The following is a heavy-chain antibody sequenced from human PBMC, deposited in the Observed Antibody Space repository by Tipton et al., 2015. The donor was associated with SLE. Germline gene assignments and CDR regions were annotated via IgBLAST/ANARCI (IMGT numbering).Heavy chain of an antibody. Sequence: LRLSCAVYGGSFSGYYWSWIRQPAGKGLEWIGRIYTSGSTNYNPSLKSRVTMSVDTSKNQFSLKLSSVTAADTAVYYCARGGPQRTYCGGDCYSLDYWGQGTLVTVSS. V-gene: IGHV4-59*10. D-gene: IGHD2-21*02. CDR3: ARGGPQRTYCGGDCYSLDY. J-gene: IGHJ4*02. CDR1: GGSFSGYY. CDR2: IYTSGST.